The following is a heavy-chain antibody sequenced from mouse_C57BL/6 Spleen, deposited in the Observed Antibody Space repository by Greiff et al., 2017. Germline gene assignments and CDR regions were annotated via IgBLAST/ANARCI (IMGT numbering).Heavy chain of an antibody. Sequence: EVQLQQSGPELVKPGASVKISCKASGYTFTDYYMNWVKQSHGKSLEWIGDINPNNGGTSYNQKFKGKATLTVDKSSSTAYMELRSLTTADSAVYYCARDGITTVGDAMDYWGQGTSVTVSS. CDR1: GYTFTDYY. CDR3: ARDGITTVGDAMDY. V-gene: IGHV1-26*01. CDR2: INPNNGGT. J-gene: IGHJ4*01. D-gene: IGHD1-1*01.